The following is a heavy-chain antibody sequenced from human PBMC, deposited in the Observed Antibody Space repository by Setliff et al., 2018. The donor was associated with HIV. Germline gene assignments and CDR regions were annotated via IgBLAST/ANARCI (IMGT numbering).Heavy chain of an antibody. Sequence: SETLSLTCTVSGYSISSGYYWGWIRQPPGKGLEWIGSIYHSGSTYYNPSLKSRVTISVDTSKNQFSLKLSSVTAADTAVYYCARERDYDSSGYFPDWGQGTLVTSPQ. CDR1: GYSISSGYY. CDR3: ARERDYDSSGYFPD. D-gene: IGHD3-22*01. J-gene: IGHJ4*02. CDR2: IYHSGST. V-gene: IGHV4-38-2*02.